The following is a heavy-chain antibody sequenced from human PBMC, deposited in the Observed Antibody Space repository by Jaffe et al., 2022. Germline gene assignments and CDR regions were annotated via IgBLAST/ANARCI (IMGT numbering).Heavy chain of an antibody. J-gene: IGHJ3*02. CDR1: GYTFTSYG. CDR3: ARDVQYYYGSGSYYNLGIYDAFDI. V-gene: IGHV1-18*01. D-gene: IGHD3-10*01. Sequence: QVQLVQSGAEVKKPGASVKVSCKASGYTFTSYGISWVRQAPGQGLEWMGWISAYNGNTNYAQKLQGRVTMTTDTSTSTAYMELRSLRSDDTAVYYCARDVQYYYGSGSYYNLGIYDAFDIWGQGTMVTVSS. CDR2: ISAYNGNT.